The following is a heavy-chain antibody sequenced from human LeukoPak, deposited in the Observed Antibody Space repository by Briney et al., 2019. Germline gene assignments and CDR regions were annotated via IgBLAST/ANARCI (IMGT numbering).Heavy chain of an antibody. CDR2: IHHSENT. V-gene: IGHV4-38-2*01. Sequence: ETLSLTCAVSGYSINSGYYWGWIRQPPGNGLDWIGRIHHSENTYYNPSLKSRVTMSIDTSGHHLPLRLRSVTATHTAVYYCARRTFVVPERGAFDIWGQGTMVTVSS. J-gene: IGHJ3*02. D-gene: IGHD2-2*01. CDR3: ARRTFVVPERGAFDI. CDR1: GYSINSGYY.